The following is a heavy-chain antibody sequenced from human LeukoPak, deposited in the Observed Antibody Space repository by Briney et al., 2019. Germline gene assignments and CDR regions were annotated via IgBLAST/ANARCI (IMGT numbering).Heavy chain of an antibody. Sequence: LSLTCTVSGGSISPYYWSWIRQPPGKGLEWVSNIGTSSTTIYYADSVKGRFTISRDNAKNSLYLQMNSLRADDTAVYYCARFAAGGSYYYYMDVWGKGTTVTVSS. CDR1: GGSISPYY. J-gene: IGHJ6*03. CDR3: ARFAAGGSYYYYMDV. D-gene: IGHD6-25*01. V-gene: IGHV3-11*04. CDR2: IGTSSTTI.